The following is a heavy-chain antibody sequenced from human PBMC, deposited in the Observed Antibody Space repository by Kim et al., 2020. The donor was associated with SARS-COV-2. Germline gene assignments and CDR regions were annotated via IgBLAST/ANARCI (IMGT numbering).Heavy chain of an antibody. Sequence: ASVKVSCKASGYTFTSYDINWVRQATGQGLEWMGWMNPNSGNTGYAQKFQGRVTMTRNTSISTAYMELSSLRSEDTAVYYCARGMAPDIVWLRKGTGYYYYGMDVWGQGTTVTVSS. CDR3: ARGMAPDIVWLRKGTGYYYYGMDV. D-gene: IGHD5-12*01. V-gene: IGHV1-8*01. J-gene: IGHJ6*02. CDR1: GYTFTSYD. CDR2: MNPNSGNT.